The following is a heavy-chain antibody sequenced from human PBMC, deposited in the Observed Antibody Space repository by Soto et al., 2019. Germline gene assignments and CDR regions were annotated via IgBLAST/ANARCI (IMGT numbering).Heavy chain of an antibody. CDR1: VGTFSGYA. V-gene: IGHV1-69*13. CDR2: IIPIFGTA. Sequence: SVNVSCKASVGTFSGYAIRWVRQAPGQGLEWMGGIIPIFGTANYAQKFQGRVTITADESTSTAYMELSSLRSEDTAVYYCAREGETEDRATYIAAAGILFDSWGQGTLVTVSS. CDR3: AREGETEDRATYIAAAGILFDS. J-gene: IGHJ4*02. D-gene: IGHD6-13*01.